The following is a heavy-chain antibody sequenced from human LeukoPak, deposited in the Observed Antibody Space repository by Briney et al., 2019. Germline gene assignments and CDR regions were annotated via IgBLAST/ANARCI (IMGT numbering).Heavy chain of an antibody. J-gene: IGHJ4*02. Sequence: SETLSLTCTVSGGSISSYYWSWIRQPPGKGLEWIGYIYYRGSTNYNPSLKSRVTISVDTSKNQFSLKLSSVTAADTAVYYCAREGPVATSYFDYWGQGTLVTVSS. CDR3: AREGPVATSYFDY. V-gene: IGHV4-59*01. CDR2: IYYRGST. D-gene: IGHD5-12*01. CDR1: GGSISSYY.